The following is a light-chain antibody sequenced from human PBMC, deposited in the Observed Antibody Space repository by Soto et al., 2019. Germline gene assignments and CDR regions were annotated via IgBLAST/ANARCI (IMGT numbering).Light chain of an antibody. Sequence: EVVMTQSPATLSVPPGEKATPSCRAIQSINRDYLAWYQQKPGQAPRLLIYSISSRATGIPDRFSGSGSGTEFTLTISSLQPEDFAVYYCQHFGTAPPWTFGQGTKVDIK. CDR2: SIS. CDR1: QSINRDY. V-gene: IGKV3-20*01. J-gene: IGKJ1*01. CDR3: QHFGTAPPWT.